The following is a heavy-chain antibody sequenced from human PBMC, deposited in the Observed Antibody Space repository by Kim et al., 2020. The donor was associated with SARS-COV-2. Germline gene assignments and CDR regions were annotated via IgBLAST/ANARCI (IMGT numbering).Heavy chain of an antibody. CDR2: INPNSGGT. CDR1: GYTFTGYY. CDR3: ARAGRGGYSSSWFQNRKNWFDP. D-gene: IGHD6-13*01. Sequence: ASVKVSCKASGYTFTGYYMHWVRQAPGQGLEWMGWINPNSGGTNYAQKFQGRVTMTRDTSISTAYMELSRLRSDDTAVYYCARAGRGGYSSSWFQNRKNWFDPWGQGTLVTVSS. V-gene: IGHV1-2*02. J-gene: IGHJ5*02.